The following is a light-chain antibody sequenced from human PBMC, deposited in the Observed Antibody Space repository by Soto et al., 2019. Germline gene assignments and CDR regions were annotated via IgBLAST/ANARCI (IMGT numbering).Light chain of an antibody. V-gene: IGKV3-20*01. CDR3: QQYDTSPPSYT. CDR2: GAS. Sequence: EVVLTQSPGTLSLSPGERVTLSCRTSQSVRSTFLAGYQQKTGQAPRLLLYGASTRATGIQDRFSGSGSWTDFTLTISTLAAEDFAGYYCQQYDTSPPSYTFGKGNKLEIK. J-gene: IGKJ2*01. CDR1: QSVRSTF.